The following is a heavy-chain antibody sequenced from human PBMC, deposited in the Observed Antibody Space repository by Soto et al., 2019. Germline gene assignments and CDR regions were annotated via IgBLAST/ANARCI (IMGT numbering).Heavy chain of an antibody. CDR3: ARSPDSGDYVDY. CDR1: GGSASSDRYH. Sequence: QLQLQESGPRLVQPSETLSLTCIVSGGSASSDRYHWSWIRQPPGAGLEWIGYIYFSGTSNYTPPLESRVTILVDSSKNQFSLKLSSVTAADTAVYYCARSPDSGDYVDYWGQGTLVAVSS. D-gene: IGHD4-17*01. V-gene: IGHV4-61*01. CDR2: IYFSGTS. J-gene: IGHJ4*02.